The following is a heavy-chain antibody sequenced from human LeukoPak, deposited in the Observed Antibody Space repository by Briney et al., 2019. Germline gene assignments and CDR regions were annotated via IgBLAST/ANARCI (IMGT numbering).Heavy chain of an antibody. J-gene: IGHJ4*02. D-gene: IGHD2-2*01. Sequence: GGSLRLSCAASGFTFSGSAMHWVRQASGKGLEWVGRIRSKANSYATAYAASVKGRFTISRDDSKNTAYLQMNSLKTEDTAVYYCTRQPPSYCSSTSCYAFDYWGPGTLVTVSS. CDR1: GFTFSGSA. CDR2: IRSKANSYAT. CDR3: TRQPPSYCSSTSCYAFDY. V-gene: IGHV3-73*01.